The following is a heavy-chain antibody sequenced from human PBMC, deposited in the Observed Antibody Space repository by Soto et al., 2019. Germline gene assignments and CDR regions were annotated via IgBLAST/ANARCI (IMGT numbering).Heavy chain of an antibody. CDR1: GFSLSSSGVG. J-gene: IGHJ5*02. V-gene: IGHV2-5*02. CDR2: IYWDDDK. CDR3: AHRRRDSSSSWGNWFYP. D-gene: IGHD6-6*01. Sequence: ASGQRLVNPTQTLKPTCTLSGFSLSSSGVGVGWIRQPPRKALEWLALIYWDDDKRYSPSLKSRLTITKDTSKNQVVLTMTNMDPVDTATYYCAHRRRDSSSSWGNWFYPWGQGTLVTVSS.